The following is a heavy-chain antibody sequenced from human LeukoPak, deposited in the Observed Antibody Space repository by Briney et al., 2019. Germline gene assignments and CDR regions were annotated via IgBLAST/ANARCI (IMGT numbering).Heavy chain of an antibody. D-gene: IGHD4-17*01. CDR3: ARDGIGAVTIPSDFDY. CDR2: ISSSSSTI. Sequence: PGGSLRLSCAASGFTVSSNYMSWVRQAPGKGLEWVSYISSSSSTIYYADSVKGRFTISRDNAKNSLYLQMNSLRAEDTAVYYCARDGIGAVTIPSDFDYWGQGTLVTVSS. V-gene: IGHV3-48*01. CDR1: GFTVSSNY. J-gene: IGHJ4*02.